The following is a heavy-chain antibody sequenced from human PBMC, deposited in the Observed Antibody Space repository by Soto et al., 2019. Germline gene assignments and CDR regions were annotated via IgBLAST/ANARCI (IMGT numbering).Heavy chain of an antibody. D-gene: IGHD3-22*01. CDR1: GGSISSYY. CDR2: IYYSGST. Sequence: SETLSLTCTVSGGSISSYYWSWIRQPPGKGLEWIGYIYYSGSTNYNPSLKSRVTISVDTSKNRFSLKLSSVTAADTAVYYCARFLYYESSGYSNNWFDHWGQGTLVTVSS. J-gene: IGHJ5*02. V-gene: IGHV4-59*01. CDR3: ARFLYYESSGYSNNWFDH.